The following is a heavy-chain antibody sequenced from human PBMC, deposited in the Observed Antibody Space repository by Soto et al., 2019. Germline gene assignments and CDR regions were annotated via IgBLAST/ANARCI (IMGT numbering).Heavy chain of an antibody. D-gene: IGHD3-22*01. CDR3: ARDPLDYYDSSGKNSYYGMDV. CDR2: INPSGGST. J-gene: IGHJ6*02. CDR1: GYTFTSYY. V-gene: IGHV1-46*01. Sequence: ASVKVSCKASGYTFTSYYMHWVRQAPGQGLEWMGIINPSGGSTSYAQKFQGRVTMTRDTSTSTVYMELSSLRSEDTAVYYCARDPLDYYDSSGKNSYYGMDVWGQGTTVTVSS.